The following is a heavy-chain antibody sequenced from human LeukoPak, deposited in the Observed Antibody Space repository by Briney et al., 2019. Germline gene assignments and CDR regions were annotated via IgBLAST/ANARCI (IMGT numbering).Heavy chain of an antibody. D-gene: IGHD3-10*01. J-gene: IGHJ4*02. CDR3: ARVLTPLDPGGESGLDY. CDR2: INPNTGGT. CDR1: GYIFTGYY. V-gene: IGHV1-2*02. Sequence: ASVKVSCKASGYIFTGYYIYWVRQAPGQGLEWMGWINPNTGGTKYEQKFQGRVTMTRDTSISTAYMELSRLRSDDTAMFYCARVLTPLDPGGESGLDYWGQGTLVTVSS.